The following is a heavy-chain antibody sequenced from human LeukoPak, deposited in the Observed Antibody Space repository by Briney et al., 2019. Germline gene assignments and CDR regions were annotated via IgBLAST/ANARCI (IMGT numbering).Heavy chain of an antibody. J-gene: IGHJ5*02. V-gene: IGHV1-8*01. Sequence: ASVKVSCKASGYTFTSYDINWVRQATGQGLEWMGWMNPNSGNTGYAQKFQGRVTMTRSTSISTAYMELSSLRSEDTAVYYCARGQNVLLWFGEFINWFDPWGQGTLVTVSS. D-gene: IGHD3-10*01. CDR2: MNPNSGNT. CDR3: ARGQNVLLWFGEFINWFDP. CDR1: GYTFTSYD.